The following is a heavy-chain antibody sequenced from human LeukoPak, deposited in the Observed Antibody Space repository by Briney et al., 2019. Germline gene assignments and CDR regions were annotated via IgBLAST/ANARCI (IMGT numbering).Heavy chain of an antibody. J-gene: IGHJ4*02. D-gene: IGHD5-18*01. V-gene: IGHV3-23*01. CDR3: AKDLGYSYGTKLDY. Sequence: GGSLRLSCAASGFTFSSYAMSWVRQAPGKGLEWVSAISGSGGSTYYAGSVKGRFTISRDNSKNTLYLQMNSLRAEDTAVYYCAKDLGYSYGTKLDYWGQGTLVTVSS. CDR1: GFTFSSYA. CDR2: ISGSGGST.